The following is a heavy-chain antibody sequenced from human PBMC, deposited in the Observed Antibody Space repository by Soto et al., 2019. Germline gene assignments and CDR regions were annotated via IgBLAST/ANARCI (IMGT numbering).Heavy chain of an antibody. J-gene: IGHJ6*02. V-gene: IGHV4-30-4*01. CDR2: IYYSGTT. CDR1: GGSITSGDYY. Sequence: PSETLSLTCTVSGGSITSGDYYWSWIRQPPGKGLEWIGYIYYSGTTYYSPSLKGRVTISADRSRNQFSLKLNSVTAADTAVYYCAREKLIFGVVEYYYYYYGMDVWGQGTTVTVSS. CDR3: AREKLIFGVVEYYYYYYGMDV. D-gene: IGHD3-3*01.